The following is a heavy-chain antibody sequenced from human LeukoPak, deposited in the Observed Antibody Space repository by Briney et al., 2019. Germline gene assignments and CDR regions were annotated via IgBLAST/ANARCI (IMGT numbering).Heavy chain of an antibody. J-gene: IGHJ3*02. CDR2: ISGSGGST. CDR3: AKGVGIAVDRTFDI. D-gene: IGHD6-19*01. CDR1: GFTFSNFA. V-gene: IGHV3-23*01. Sequence: GGSLRLSCPASGFTFSNFAMSWVRQAPGKGLEWVSAISGSGGSTYYADSVKGRFTISRDNSKSTLYLQMNSLRAEDTAVYYCAKGVGIAVDRTFDIWGQGTMVTVSS.